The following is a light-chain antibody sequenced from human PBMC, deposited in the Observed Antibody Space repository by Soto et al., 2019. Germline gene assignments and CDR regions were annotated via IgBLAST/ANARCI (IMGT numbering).Light chain of an antibody. CDR1: SSDVGGYNY. CDR2: EVS. Sequence: QSALTQPASVSGSAEQSITISCTGTSSDVGGYNYVSWYQHHPGKAPKLMIYEVSSRPSGVSYRFSGSKSGNTASLTTSGLQADDEAEYYCSSYTSSSTLLIFGTGTKVTVL. V-gene: IGLV2-14*01. J-gene: IGLJ1*01. CDR3: SSYTSSSTLLI.